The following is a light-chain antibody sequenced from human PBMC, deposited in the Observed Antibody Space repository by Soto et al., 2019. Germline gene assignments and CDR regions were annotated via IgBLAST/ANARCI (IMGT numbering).Light chain of an antibody. CDR3: QQYNSYSPT. J-gene: IGKJ1*01. V-gene: IGKV1-5*01. CDR2: DAS. CDR1: HSIGTW. Sequence: DIQRTQSPSALSASLGDRVTITCRASHSIGTWLAWYQQRPGKAPKLLIYDASSLGSGVPSRFSGGGSGTEFTLTISSLQPDDFATYYCQQYNSYSPTFGQRTKVDI.